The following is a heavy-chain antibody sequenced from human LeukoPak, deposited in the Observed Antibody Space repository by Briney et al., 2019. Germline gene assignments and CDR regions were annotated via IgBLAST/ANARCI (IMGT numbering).Heavy chain of an antibody. Sequence: SETLSLTCTVSGGSISTYYWSWIRQPPGKGLEWIGYIYKSGSNNYNPALKSRVTMSVDTSKNQFSLKLSSVTAADTAVYYCARVFFSSAYYPNWFDPWGQGTLVTVSS. CDR1: GGSISTYY. D-gene: IGHD3-22*01. V-gene: IGHV4-59*01. J-gene: IGHJ5*02. CDR2: IYKSGSN. CDR3: ARVFFSSAYYPNWFDP.